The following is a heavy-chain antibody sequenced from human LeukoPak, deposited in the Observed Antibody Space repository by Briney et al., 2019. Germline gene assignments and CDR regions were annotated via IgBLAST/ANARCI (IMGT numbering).Heavy chain of an antibody. Sequence: GGSLRLSCAVSGFTFSDNWMSWVRQAPGQGLEWVANIKQDGSEKAYVDSVTGRFTISTDNAKNSLYLQMNSLRAEDTAVYYCASSYGSALDIWGQGTMVSVSS. J-gene: IGHJ3*02. CDR2: IKQDGSEK. D-gene: IGHD3-16*01. CDR3: ASSYGSALDI. V-gene: IGHV3-7*01. CDR1: GFTFSDNW.